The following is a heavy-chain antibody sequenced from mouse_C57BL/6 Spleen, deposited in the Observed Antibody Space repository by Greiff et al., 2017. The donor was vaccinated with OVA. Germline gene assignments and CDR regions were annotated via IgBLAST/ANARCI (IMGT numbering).Heavy chain of an antibody. Sequence: EVQLQQSGAELVRPGASVKLSCTASGFNIKDDYMHWVKQRPEQGLEWIGWIDPENGDTEYASKFQGKATITADTSSNTAYLQLSSLTSEDTAVYYCTTDSDGPWFAYWGQGTLVTVSA. CDR3: TTDSDGPWFAY. D-gene: IGHD1-2*01. J-gene: IGHJ3*01. CDR2: IDPENGDT. CDR1: GFNIKDDY. V-gene: IGHV14-4*01.